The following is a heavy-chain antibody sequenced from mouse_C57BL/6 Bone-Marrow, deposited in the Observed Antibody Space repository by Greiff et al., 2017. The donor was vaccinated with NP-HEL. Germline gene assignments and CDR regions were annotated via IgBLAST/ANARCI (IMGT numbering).Heavy chain of an antibody. CDR2: IWSGGST. J-gene: IGHJ2*01. Sequence: VQLQQSGPGLVQPSQSLSITCTVSGFSLTSYGVHWVRQSPGKGLEWLGVIWSGGSTDYNAAFISRLSISKDNSKSQVFFKMNSLQADDTAIYYCARNKGSSYDYFDYWGQGTTLTVSS. D-gene: IGHD1-1*01. CDR3: ARNKGSSYDYFDY. V-gene: IGHV2-2*01. CDR1: GFSLTSYG.